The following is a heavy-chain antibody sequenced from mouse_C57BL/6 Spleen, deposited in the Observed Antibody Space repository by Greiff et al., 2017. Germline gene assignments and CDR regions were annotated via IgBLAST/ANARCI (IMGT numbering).Heavy chain of an antibody. V-gene: IGHV1-64*01. D-gene: IGHD2-4*01. Sequence: QVQLQQPGAELVKPGASVKLSCKASGYTFTSYWMHWVKQRPGQGLEWIGMIHPNSGSTNYNEKFKSKATLTVDKSSSTAYMQLSSLTSEDSAVYYCARRKGYEYEFDVWGTGTTVTVSS. CDR3: ARRKGYEYEFDV. CDR1: GYTFTSYW. J-gene: IGHJ1*03. CDR2: IHPNSGST.